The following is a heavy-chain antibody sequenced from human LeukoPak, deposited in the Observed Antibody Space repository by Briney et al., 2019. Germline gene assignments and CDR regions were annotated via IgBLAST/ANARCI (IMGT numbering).Heavy chain of an antibody. J-gene: IGHJ6*03. CDR2: IYPGDSDT. CDR1: GYRFTNYW. D-gene: IGHD6-13*01. Sequence: GESLQISCKGSGYRFTNYWIGWVRQVPGKGLEWMGIIYPGDSDTRYSPSFQGQVTISADKSISTAYLQWSSLKASDTAMYYCARHLAAAGTNYYYYMDVWGKGTTVTVSS. CDR3: ARHLAAAGTNYYYYMDV. V-gene: IGHV5-51*01.